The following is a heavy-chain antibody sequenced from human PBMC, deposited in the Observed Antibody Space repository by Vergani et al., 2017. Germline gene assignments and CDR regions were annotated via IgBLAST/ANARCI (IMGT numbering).Heavy chain of an antibody. CDR2: ISSSSSTI. J-gene: IGHJ4*02. Sequence: EVQLVESGGGLVQPGGSLRLSCAASGFTFSSYSMIWVRQAPGKGLEWVSYISSSSSTIYYADSVKGRFTISRDNAKNSLYLQMNSLRAEDTAVYYCASLFGCSSTSCYPFDYWGQGTLVTVSS. D-gene: IGHD2-2*01. V-gene: IGHV3-48*01. CDR1: GFTFSSYS. CDR3: ASLFGCSSTSCYPFDY.